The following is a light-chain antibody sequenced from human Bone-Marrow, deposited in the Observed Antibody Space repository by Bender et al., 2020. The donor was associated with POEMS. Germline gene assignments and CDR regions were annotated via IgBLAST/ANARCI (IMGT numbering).Light chain of an antibody. CDR2: DDR. J-gene: IGLJ2*01. CDR3: HVWDTNRDHRG. Sequence: SYVLTQPPSVSVAPGQTARITCGGLNIGYNSVNWYQQKPGQAPVLVVYDDRDRPSGIPERFSGSNSGNTATLTISRVEAEDEADYYCHVWDTNRDHRGFGGGTKLTVL. CDR1: NIGYNS. V-gene: IGLV3-21*02.